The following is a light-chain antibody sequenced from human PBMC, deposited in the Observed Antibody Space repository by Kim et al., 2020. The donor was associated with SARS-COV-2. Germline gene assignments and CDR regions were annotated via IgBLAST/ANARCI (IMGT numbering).Light chain of an antibody. CDR3: QQYNRDART. CDR2: DAD. CDR1: RGIGTW. V-gene: IGKV1-5*01. J-gene: IGKJ1*01. Sequence: DIQMTQSPSTVSSSIGATVTITCRASRGIGTWLAWYQQRPGQAPRLLIYDADYLQSGVPSRFRGIGSGTQFTLTISSLQPDDFGTYYCQQYNRDARTFGQGTKVDIK.